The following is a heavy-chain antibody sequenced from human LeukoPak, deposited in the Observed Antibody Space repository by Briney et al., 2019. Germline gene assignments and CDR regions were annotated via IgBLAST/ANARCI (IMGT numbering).Heavy chain of an antibody. CDR3: ARGSGSYSFNLLGFDP. D-gene: IGHD1-26*01. Sequence: GGSLRLSCAASGFTFSSYSMNWVRQAPGKGLEWLSYISSSSGTIYYADSVRGRFTISRDNAKNSVYLQMNSLRVEDTAVYYCARGSGSYSFNLLGFDPWGQGTLVTVSS. CDR2: ISSSSGTI. V-gene: IGHV3-48*01. CDR1: GFTFSSYS. J-gene: IGHJ5*02.